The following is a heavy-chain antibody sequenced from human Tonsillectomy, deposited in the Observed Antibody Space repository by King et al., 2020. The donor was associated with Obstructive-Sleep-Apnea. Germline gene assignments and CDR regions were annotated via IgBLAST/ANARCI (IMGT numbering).Heavy chain of an antibody. CDR2: VFYNGNT. CDR1: GGSVSSRSYY. D-gene: IGHD3-10*02. CDR3: ARLRTVVRGVLPSWDS. Sequence: LQLQESGPGLVKPSETLSLICSVSGGSVSSRSYYWGWIRQPPGKGLEWVGAVFYNGNTYYNPSLKSRLTISMDTAKNQISVELNSLTAADPAVYYCARLRTVVRGVLPSWDSWGQGTLVTVSS. V-gene: IGHV4-39*01. J-gene: IGHJ4*02.